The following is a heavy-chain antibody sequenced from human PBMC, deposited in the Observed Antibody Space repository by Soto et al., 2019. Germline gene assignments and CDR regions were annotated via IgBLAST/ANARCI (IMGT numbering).Heavy chain of an antibody. J-gene: IGHJ4*02. Sequence: GGSLRLSCAASGFTFSSYAVSWVRQAPGKGLEWVSVISGSGDKTYYADSVKGRFTISRDNSKNTLYLQMNSLRAEDTAVYYCAKDFFMGYPLYWGQGTLVTVSS. CDR1: GFTFSSYA. CDR2: ISGSGDKT. D-gene: IGHD1-1*01. V-gene: IGHV3-23*01. CDR3: AKDFFMGYPLY.